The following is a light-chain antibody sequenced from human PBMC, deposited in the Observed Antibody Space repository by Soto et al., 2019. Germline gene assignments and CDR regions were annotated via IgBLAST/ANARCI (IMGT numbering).Light chain of an antibody. Sequence: IVMTQSPATLAVSPGDTATLSCRASQSLGDNLAWYQQNPGQAPRLLIFRASTRATGVPARFRATGSGTAFTLTISGLLSEDFAIYYCQQYSKLHPRTFGTGNRLETK. CDR1: QSLGDN. CDR2: RAS. V-gene: IGKV3-15*01. J-gene: IGKJ1*01. CDR3: QQYSKLHPRT.